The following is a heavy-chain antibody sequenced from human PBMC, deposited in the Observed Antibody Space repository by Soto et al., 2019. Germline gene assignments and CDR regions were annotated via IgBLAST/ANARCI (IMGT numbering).Heavy chain of an antibody. CDR1: GFTFSSYG. CDR2: ISYDGSNK. J-gene: IGHJ3*02. D-gene: IGHD2-15*01. Sequence: LRLSCAASGFTFSSYGMHWVRQAPGKGLEWVAVISYDGSNKYYADSVKGRFTISRDNSKNTLYLQMNSLRAEDTAVYYCAKDMGCSGGSCYSGEYAFDIWGQGTMVTVSS. CDR3: AKDMGCSGGSCYSGEYAFDI. V-gene: IGHV3-30*18.